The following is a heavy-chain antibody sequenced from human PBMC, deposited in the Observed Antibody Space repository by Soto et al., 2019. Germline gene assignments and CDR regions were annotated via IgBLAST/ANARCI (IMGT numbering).Heavy chain of an antibody. V-gene: IGHV1-18*01. Sequence: ASVKVSCKASGYTFTSYGISWVRQAPGQGLEWMGWISAYNGNTNYAQKLQGRVTMTTDTSTSTAYMELRSLRSDDTAVYFCARAGYSSGWGLFDPWGQGTLVTISS. CDR1: GYTFTSYG. CDR2: ISAYNGNT. D-gene: IGHD6-19*01. J-gene: IGHJ5*02. CDR3: ARAGYSSGWGLFDP.